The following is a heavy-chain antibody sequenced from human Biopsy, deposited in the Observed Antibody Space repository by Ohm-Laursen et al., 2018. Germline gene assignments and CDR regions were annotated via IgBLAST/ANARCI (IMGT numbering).Heavy chain of an antibody. J-gene: IGHJ4*02. D-gene: IGHD2-2*02. V-gene: IGHV3-21*04. CDR1: GFDFSDYS. Sequence: SLRLSCAASGFDFSDYSMSWVRQAPGKGLEWVSSVTTTSSYIYYADSVKGRFTISRDNSKNTLYLEMNSLRAEDTAIYYCAKARSGSSNSCYNYWGQGTLVTVSS. CDR2: VTTTSSYI. CDR3: AKARSGSSNSCYNY.